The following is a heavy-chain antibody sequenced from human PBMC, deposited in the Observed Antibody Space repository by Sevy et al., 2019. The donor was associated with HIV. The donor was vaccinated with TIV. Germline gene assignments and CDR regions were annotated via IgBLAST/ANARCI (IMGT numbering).Heavy chain of an antibody. J-gene: IGHJ5*02. CDR3: PGGVGRGNCNGPYFYP. V-gene: IGHV1-18*04. D-gene: IGHD1-1*01. Sequence: ASVKVSCKTSGYTFDNFDITWVRQAPGQGLESMGWISRHNYKTTSAQRLQDRVTLTTDTSTTTAYLELRNLRPDHTAVYYCPGGVGRGNCNGPYFYPRGQGTQVTVSS. CDR2: ISRHNYKT. CDR1: GYTFDNFD.